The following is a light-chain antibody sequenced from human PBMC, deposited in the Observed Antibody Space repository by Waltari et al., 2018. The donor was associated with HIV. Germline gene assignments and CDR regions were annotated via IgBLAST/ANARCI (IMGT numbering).Light chain of an antibody. V-gene: IGKV1-33*01. CDR3: LQYDDLPLT. CDR2: DVS. CDR1: QHIATN. J-gene: IGKJ4*01. Sequence: DIQMTQSPSSLSASVGERVTITCQASQHIATNLNWFQQKPGKAPKLLIYDVSKLETGVPSRFTGGGSGATFTFTITSLRPEDIATYYCLQYDDLPLTFGGGTKVELK.